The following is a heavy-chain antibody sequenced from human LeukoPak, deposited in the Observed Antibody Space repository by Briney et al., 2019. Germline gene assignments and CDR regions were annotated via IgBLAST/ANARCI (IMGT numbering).Heavy chain of an antibody. J-gene: IGHJ4*02. Sequence: ASVKVSFKSSGFTFTSYGISWVRQAPGQGLEWMGWISAYNGNTNYAQKLKGRVTMTTDTSTSTAYMELRSLRSDDTAVYYCARDRRDGYNVGEYWGQGTLVTVSS. CDR2: ISAYNGNT. V-gene: IGHV1-18*01. D-gene: IGHD5-24*01. CDR1: GFTFTSYG. CDR3: ARDRRDGYNVGEY.